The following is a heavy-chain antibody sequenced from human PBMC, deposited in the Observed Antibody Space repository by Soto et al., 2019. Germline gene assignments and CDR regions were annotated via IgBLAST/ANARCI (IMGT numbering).Heavy chain of an antibody. CDR3: AKENGFQFVNFGASGFDY. CDR2: ISGSGSST. Sequence: EVRLLESGGGLVQPGGSLRLSCAASGFRFSSKAMSWVRQAPGKGLEWVSIISGSGSSTYYTDSLKGRFTISRDNSKNMVYLEMNYLRAEDTAVYYCAKENGFQFVNFGASGFDYWGQGSLVSVSS. D-gene: IGHD6-6*01. J-gene: IGHJ4*02. CDR1: GFRFSSKA. V-gene: IGHV3-23*01.